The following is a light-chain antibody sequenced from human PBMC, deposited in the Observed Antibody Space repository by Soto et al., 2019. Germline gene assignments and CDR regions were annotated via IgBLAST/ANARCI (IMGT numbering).Light chain of an antibody. CDR1: QSVSND. CDR2: DAS. CDR3: QQYGSSPGK. V-gene: IGKV3-20*01. J-gene: IGKJ1*01. Sequence: IVMTHSPATLSVSPGERATLSCRASQSVSNDLAWYQQKPGQAPRLLIYDASSRATGVPDRFSGGGSGTDFTLTISRLEPEDFAVYYCQQYGSSPGKFGQGTKVDIK.